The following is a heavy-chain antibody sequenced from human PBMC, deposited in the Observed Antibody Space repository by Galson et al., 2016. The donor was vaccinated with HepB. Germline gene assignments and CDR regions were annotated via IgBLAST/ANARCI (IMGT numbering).Heavy chain of an antibody. V-gene: IGHV5-51*01. CDR3: ARFERGVATTGSYYYNGMDV. CDR1: GHSFSRFW. CDR2: IYPGDSDT. Sequence: QSGAEVKKPGESLKISCTGSGHSFSRFWIAWVRHMPGKGLEWLGIIYPGDSDTRYSPSFEGQVTTSVDKSINTAFLQWSSLKVSDTAIYYCARFERGVATTGSYYYNGMDVWGQGTTVTVSS. J-gene: IGHJ6*02. D-gene: IGHD3-10*01.